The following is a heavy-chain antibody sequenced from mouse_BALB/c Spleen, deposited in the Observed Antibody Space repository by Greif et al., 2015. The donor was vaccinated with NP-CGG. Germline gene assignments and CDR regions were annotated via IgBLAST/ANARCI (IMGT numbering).Heavy chain of an antibody. J-gene: IGHJ4*01. CDR2: IRNKANGYTT. CDR3: ARDLANSLLRLYAMDY. Sequence: EVMLVESGGGLVQPGGSLRLSCATSGFTFTDYYMSWVRQPPGKALEWLGFIRNKANGYTTEYSASVKGRFTISRDNSQSILYLQMNTLRAEDSASYYCARDLANSLLRLYAMDYWGQGTSVTVSS. V-gene: IGHV7-3*02. D-gene: IGHD1-2*01. CDR1: GFTFTDYY.